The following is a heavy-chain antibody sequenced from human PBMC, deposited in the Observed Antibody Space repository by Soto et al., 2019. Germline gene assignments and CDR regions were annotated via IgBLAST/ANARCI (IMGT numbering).Heavy chain of an antibody. CDR1: GGTFSSYP. J-gene: IGHJ4*02. D-gene: IGHD6-19*01. Sequence: QVQLVQSGAEVKKPGSSVKVSCKASGGTFSSYPISWVRQAPGQGLERMGRIIPILGIANYAQKFQGRVTITADKSTSTAYRELSSLRSEDTAVYYCARGGGVQAVAGTGFDYWGQGTLVTVSS. CDR3: ARGGGVQAVAGTGFDY. V-gene: IGHV1-69*02. CDR2: IIPILGIA.